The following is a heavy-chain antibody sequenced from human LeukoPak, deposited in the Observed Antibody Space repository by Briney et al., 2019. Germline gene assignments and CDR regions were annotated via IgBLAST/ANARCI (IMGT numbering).Heavy chain of an antibody. CDR3: AKDLASYCSGSSCYMGWFEP. CDR1: GFTFSNYA. CDR2: ITSSGGTT. Sequence: QPGASLRLSCAASGFTFSNYAMSWVRQAPGKGLEWVSAITSSGGTTYYADSVKGRFTISRDNSKNTLYLQMNSLRAEDAAVYYCAKDLASYCSGSSCYMGWFEPWGQGALVTVFS. D-gene: IGHD2-15*01. J-gene: IGHJ5*02. V-gene: IGHV3-23*01.